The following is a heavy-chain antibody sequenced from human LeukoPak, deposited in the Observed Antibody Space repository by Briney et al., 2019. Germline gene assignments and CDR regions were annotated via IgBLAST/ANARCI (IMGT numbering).Heavy chain of an antibody. V-gene: IGHV3-66*02. CDR2: IYIDGKT. J-gene: IGHJ4*02. D-gene: IGHD3-9*01. Sequence: GGSLRLSCAASGFTVSSNFMSWVRLAPGKGLECVSVIYIDGKTFYAESVKGRFTISRDNSKNTLYLQMNSLRPEDTAVYYCAREGRYGILTAYYPLNNWGQGARVTVSS. CDR3: AREGRYGILTAYYPLNN. CDR1: GFTVSSNF.